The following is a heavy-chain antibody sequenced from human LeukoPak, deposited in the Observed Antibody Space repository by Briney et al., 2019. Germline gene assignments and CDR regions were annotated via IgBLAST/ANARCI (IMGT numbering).Heavy chain of an antibody. V-gene: IGHV3-23*01. Sequence: PGGSLRLSCAASGFTFSSCTMSWVRQAPGKGLEWVSAISGSGDSTSYADSVKGRFTISRDNSKNTLYLQMNSLRAEDTAVYYCAREGARIAVAGYFDLWGRGTLVTVSS. CDR2: ISGSGDST. CDR3: AREGARIAVAGYFDL. J-gene: IGHJ2*01. CDR1: GFTFSSCT. D-gene: IGHD6-19*01.